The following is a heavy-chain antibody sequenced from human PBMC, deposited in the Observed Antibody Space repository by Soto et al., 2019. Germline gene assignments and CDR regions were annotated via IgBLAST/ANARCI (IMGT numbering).Heavy chain of an antibody. CDR2: IWYDGSNK. V-gene: IGHV3-33*01. D-gene: IGHD2-15*01. J-gene: IGHJ4*02. CDR3: ARDADPANLRPGEVVAYYFDY. Sequence: QVQLVESGGGVVQPGRSLRLSCAASGFTFSSYGMHWVRQAPGKGLEWVAVIWYDGSNKYYADSVKGRFTISRDNSKNTLYLQMNSLRAEDTAVYYCARDADPANLRPGEVVAYYFDYWGQGTLVTVSS. CDR1: GFTFSSYG.